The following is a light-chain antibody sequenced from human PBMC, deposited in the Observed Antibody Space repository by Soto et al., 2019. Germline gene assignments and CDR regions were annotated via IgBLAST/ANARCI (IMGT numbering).Light chain of an antibody. CDR2: DVN. J-gene: IGLJ3*02. Sequence: QSVLTQPRSVSGSPGQSVTISCTGTSSDVGDYNYVSWYQQHPSKAPKLMIYDVNKRPSGVPDRFSGSKSGNTASLTISGLQAEDEADYYCCSYAGSYTLWVFGGGTKLTVL. CDR3: CSYAGSYTLWV. CDR1: SSDVGDYNY. V-gene: IGLV2-11*01.